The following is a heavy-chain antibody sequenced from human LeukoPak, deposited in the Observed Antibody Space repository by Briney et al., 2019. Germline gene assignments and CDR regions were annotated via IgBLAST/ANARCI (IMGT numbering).Heavy chain of an antibody. V-gene: IGHV4-4*07. CDR3: ARGIYGDYGLGY. J-gene: IGHJ4*02. Sequence: SETLSLTCTVSGGSISSYYWSWIRQPPGKGLEWIGRIYSSGSINYNPSLKSRVTMSVDMPKNQFSLKLTSVTAADTAVYFCARGIYGDYGLGYWGQGTLVTVSS. D-gene: IGHD4-17*01. CDR2: IYSSGSI. CDR1: GGSISSYY.